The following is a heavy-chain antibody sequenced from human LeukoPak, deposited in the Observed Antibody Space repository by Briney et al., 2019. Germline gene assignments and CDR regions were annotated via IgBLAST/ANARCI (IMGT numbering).Heavy chain of an antibody. D-gene: IGHD3-22*01. CDR1: GFSFSSYG. V-gene: IGHV3-33*03. CDR3: AKDRFFDDSSGSSDY. J-gene: IGHJ4*02. CDR2: IWYDGSNK. Sequence: PGGSLRLSCAASGFSFSSYGMHWVRQPPGQGLEGVAVIWYDGSNKYYTASLKGRVTISIDKSKNTLYLQITCLSAEDTAVYYCAKDRFFDDSSGSSDYWGQGNLVTVSS.